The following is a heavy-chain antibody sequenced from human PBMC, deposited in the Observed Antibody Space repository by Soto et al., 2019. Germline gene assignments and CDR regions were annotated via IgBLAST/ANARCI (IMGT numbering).Heavy chain of an antibody. D-gene: IGHD2-15*01. V-gene: IGHV4-30-4*08. CDR1: GGSISSGDYY. CDR3: ARSPVTYCSGGSCFSMDY. CDR2: IYYSGST. J-gene: IGHJ4*02. Sequence: QVQLQESGPGLVKPSQTLSLTCTVSGGSISSGDYYWSWIRQPPGKGLEWIGYIYYSGSTYYNPSLKSRVTISVDTSKTQFSLKLSSVTAADTAVYYCARSPVTYCSGGSCFSMDYWGQGTLVTVSS.